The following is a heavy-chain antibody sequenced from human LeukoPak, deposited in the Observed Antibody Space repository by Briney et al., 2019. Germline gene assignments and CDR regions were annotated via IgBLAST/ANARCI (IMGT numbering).Heavy chain of an antibody. CDR1: GGSFSGYY. Sequence: SETPSLTCAVYGGSFSGYYWSWIRQPPGKGLEWIGEINHSGSTNYNPSLKSRVTISVDTSKNQFSLKLSSVTAADTAVYYCARGQWSCSGGSCYANWFDPWGQGTLVTVSS. D-gene: IGHD2-15*01. CDR2: INHSGST. V-gene: IGHV4-34*01. J-gene: IGHJ5*02. CDR3: ARGQWSCSGGSCYANWFDP.